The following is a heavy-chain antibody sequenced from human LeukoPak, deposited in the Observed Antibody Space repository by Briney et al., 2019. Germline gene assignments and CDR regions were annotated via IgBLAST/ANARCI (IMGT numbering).Heavy chain of an antibody. CDR2: IYSGGST. Sequence: PGGSLRLSCAASGFTVSSNYMSWVRQAPGKGLEWVSVIYSGGSTYYADSVKGRFTISRDNSKNTLYLQMNSLRAEDTAVYYCARVLPYGSSWYDYYYYGMDVWGQGTTVTVSS. D-gene: IGHD6-13*01. CDR3: ARVLPYGSSWYDYYYYGMDV. V-gene: IGHV3-53*01. CDR1: GFTVSSNY. J-gene: IGHJ6*02.